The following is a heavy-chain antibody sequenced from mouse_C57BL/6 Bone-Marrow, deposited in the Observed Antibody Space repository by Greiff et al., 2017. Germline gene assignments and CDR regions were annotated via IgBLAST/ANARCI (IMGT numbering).Heavy chain of an antibody. CDR2: ILPGSGST. J-gene: IGHJ2*01. CDR1: GYTFTGYW. CDR3: AIGLRDYFDY. Sequence: VQLQESGAELMKPGASVKLSCKATGYTFTGYWIEWVKQRPGHGLEWIGEILPGSGSTTYNEKFKGKATFTADTYSNTAYMQLSSLTTEDSDIYYCAIGLRDYFDYWGQGTTLTVSS. D-gene: IGHD2-4*01. V-gene: IGHV1-9*01.